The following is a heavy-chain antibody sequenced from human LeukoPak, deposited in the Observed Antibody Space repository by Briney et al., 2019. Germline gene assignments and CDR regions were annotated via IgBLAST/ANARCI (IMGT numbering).Heavy chain of an antibody. D-gene: IGHD3-3*01. CDR2: ISAYNGNT. CDR1: GYTFTSYG. V-gene: IGHV1-18*01. CDR3: ARDIHVLRFLEWLSPDAFDI. J-gene: IGHJ3*02. Sequence: ASVKVSCKASGYTFTSYGISWVRQAPGQGLEWMGWISAYNGNTNYAQKLQGRVTMTTDTSTSTAYMELRSLRSDDTAVYYCARDIHVLRFLEWLSPDAFDIWGQGTMVTVSS.